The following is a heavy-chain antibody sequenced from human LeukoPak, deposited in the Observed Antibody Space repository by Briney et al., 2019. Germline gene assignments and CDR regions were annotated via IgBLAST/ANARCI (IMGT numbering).Heavy chain of an antibody. D-gene: IGHD6-13*01. CDR1: GYTFISFS. CDR3: ARGPIAAAGTWHNWFDP. V-gene: IGHV1-18*01. J-gene: IGHJ5*02. Sequence: GASVKVSCKASGYTFISFSISWVRQAPGQGLEWMGWISAYNGNTHYAQKLQDRVTMTTDTSTSTAYMELRSLRSDDTAVYYCARGPIAAAGTWHNWFDPWGQGTLVTVSS. CDR2: ISAYNGNT.